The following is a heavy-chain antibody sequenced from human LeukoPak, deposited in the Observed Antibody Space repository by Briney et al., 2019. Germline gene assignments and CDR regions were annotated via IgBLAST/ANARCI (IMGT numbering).Heavy chain of an antibody. CDR1: GYTFTSYG. V-gene: IGHV1-18*01. Sequence: ASVKVSCKASGYTFTSYGISWVRQAPEQGLEWMGWISASSANTKYAQKFQGRLTMTTDTSRTTAHMELRSLRSDDAAVYYCAREELAGRGMDVWGQGTTVTVSS. CDR3: AREELAGRGMDV. J-gene: IGHJ6*02. D-gene: IGHD6-6*01. CDR2: ISASSANT.